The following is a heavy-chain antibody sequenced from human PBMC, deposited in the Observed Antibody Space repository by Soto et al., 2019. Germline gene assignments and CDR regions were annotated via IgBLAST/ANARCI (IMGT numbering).Heavy chain of an antibody. CDR1: GGTINSYA. D-gene: IGHD3-16*01. J-gene: IGHJ6*02. CDR2: IIPIFGTA. V-gene: IGHV1-69*13. CDR3: ARALEGVTGSYYGMDV. Sequence: SVKVCCKASGGTINSYAISWVRQEPGQGLEWMGGIIPIFGTANYAQKFQGRVTITADESTSTAYMELSSLRSEDTAVYYCARALEGVTGSYYGMDVWVQRTTVTVSS.